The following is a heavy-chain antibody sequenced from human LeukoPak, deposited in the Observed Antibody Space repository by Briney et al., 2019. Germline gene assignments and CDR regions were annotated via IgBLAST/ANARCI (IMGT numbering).Heavy chain of an antibody. Sequence: GGYLRLYCAASGFTFSRDAMNWVRQAPGKGLEWVSYISITSSTKYYADAVRGRFSISRDNARNSLYLQMDSLRAEDTAVYFCARDTWGFENWGQGTLVTVSS. CDR1: GFTFSRDA. J-gene: IGHJ4*02. D-gene: IGHD3-16*01. CDR2: ISITSSTK. V-gene: IGHV3-48*04. CDR3: ARDTWGFEN.